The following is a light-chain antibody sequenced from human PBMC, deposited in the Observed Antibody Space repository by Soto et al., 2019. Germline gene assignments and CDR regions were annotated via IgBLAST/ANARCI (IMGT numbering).Light chain of an antibody. CDR1: QSVSSN. V-gene: IGKV3-15*01. Sequence: EIVMTQSPATLSVSPGERATLSSRASQSVSSNLAWYQQKPGQAPRLLIYGASTRATGIPARFSGSGSGTDFTLTISSLQSEDFTVYYCQQYDKWPYTFGQGTKLDIK. CDR2: GAS. J-gene: IGKJ2*01. CDR3: QQYDKWPYT.